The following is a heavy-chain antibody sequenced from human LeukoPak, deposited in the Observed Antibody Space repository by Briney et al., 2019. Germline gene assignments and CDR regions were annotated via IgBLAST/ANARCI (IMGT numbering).Heavy chain of an antibody. J-gene: IGHJ4*02. D-gene: IGHD6-13*01. CDR3: ARRGSSWYVY. CDR1: GGSFSGYY. V-gene: IGHV4-34*01. Sequence: SETLSLTCAVYGGSFSGYYWSWIRQPPGKGLEWIGEINHSGSTNYNPSLKSRVTISVDTSKNQFSLELSSVTAADTAVYYCARRGSSWYVYWGQGTLVTVSS. CDR2: INHSGST.